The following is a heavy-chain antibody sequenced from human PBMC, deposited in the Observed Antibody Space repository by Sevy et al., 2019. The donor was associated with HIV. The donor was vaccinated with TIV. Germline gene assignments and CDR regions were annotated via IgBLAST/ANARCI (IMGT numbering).Heavy chain of an antibody. CDR3: AKALNPALESMIEVIFRTLKGFDV. V-gene: IGHV3-23*01. J-gene: IGHJ3*01. Sequence: RLSCAASGFTFNTHAMNWVRQAPGKGLEWVSVISATGSSTYYADSVKGRFTISRDNSKNTLYLQMNSLTADDPAVYYCAKALNPALESMIEVIFRTLKGFDVWGQGTMVTVSS. D-gene: IGHD3-22*01. CDR1: GFTFNTHA. CDR2: ISATGSST.